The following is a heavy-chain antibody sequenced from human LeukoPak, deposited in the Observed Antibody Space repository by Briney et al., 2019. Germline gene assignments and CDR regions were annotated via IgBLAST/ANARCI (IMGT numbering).Heavy chain of an antibody. D-gene: IGHD1-26*01. CDR1: GFTFSSYW. J-gene: IGHJ5*02. CDR2: IKQDGSEK. CDR3: AKKYSTGLDP. V-gene: IGHV3-7*03. Sequence: GGSLRLSCVASGFTFSSYWMSWVRQAPGKGPEWVANIKQDGSEKYYVDSVKGRFTMSRGNAKNSLFLQMNSLRAEDTAVYYCAKKYSTGLDPWGQGTLVTVSS.